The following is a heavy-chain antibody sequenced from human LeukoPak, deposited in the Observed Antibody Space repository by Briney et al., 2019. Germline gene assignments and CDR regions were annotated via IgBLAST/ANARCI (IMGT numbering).Heavy chain of an antibody. Sequence: ASVKVSCKASGYTFTNYYMHWVRQAPRHGLEWMGIINPSGGSTNYAQKFQGRVTMTRDMSTSTVYMELSSLRSEDTAVYNCARDKGSGWYVFDYWGQGTLVTVSS. CDR1: GYTFTNYY. V-gene: IGHV1-46*01. D-gene: IGHD6-19*01. CDR3: ARDKGSGWYVFDY. J-gene: IGHJ4*02. CDR2: INPSGGST.